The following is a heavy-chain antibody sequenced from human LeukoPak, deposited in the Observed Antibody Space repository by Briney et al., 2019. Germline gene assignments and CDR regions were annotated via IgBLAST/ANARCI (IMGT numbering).Heavy chain of an antibody. Sequence: ASVKVSCKASGYTFTSYGISWVRQAPGQGLEWMGWISAYNGNTNYAQKLQGRVTMTTDTSTSTAYMELRSLRSDDTAVYYCARGSSSGYYLGWFDPWGQGTLVTVST. CDR3: ARGSSSGYYLGWFDP. J-gene: IGHJ5*02. V-gene: IGHV1-18*01. D-gene: IGHD3-22*01. CDR2: ISAYNGNT. CDR1: GYTFTSYG.